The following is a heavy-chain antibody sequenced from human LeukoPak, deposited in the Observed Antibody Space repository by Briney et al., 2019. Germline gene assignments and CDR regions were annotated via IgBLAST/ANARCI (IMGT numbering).Heavy chain of an antibody. V-gene: IGHV1-69*06. D-gene: IGHD3-10*01. Sequence: ASVKVSCKASGGTFSSYAISWVRQAPGQGLEWMGGIIPIFGTANYAQKFQGRVTITADKSTSTAYMELSSLRSEDTAVYYCARDLYYYGSGSYFDYWGQGTLVTVSS. CDR2: IIPIFGTA. J-gene: IGHJ4*02. CDR3: ARDLYYYGSGSYFDY. CDR1: GGTFSSYA.